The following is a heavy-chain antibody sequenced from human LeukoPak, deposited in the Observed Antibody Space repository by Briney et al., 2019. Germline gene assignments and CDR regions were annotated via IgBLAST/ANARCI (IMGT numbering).Heavy chain of an antibody. CDR2: INHSGST. CDR1: GGSISSGGYY. CDR3: ARDPNYYMDV. Sequence: SETLSFTCTVSGGSISSGGYYWSWIRQPPGKGLEWIGEINHSGSTNYNPSLKSRVTISVDTSKNQFSLKLSSVTAADTAVYYCARDPNYYMDVWGKGTTVTVSS. J-gene: IGHJ6*03. V-gene: IGHV4-31*03.